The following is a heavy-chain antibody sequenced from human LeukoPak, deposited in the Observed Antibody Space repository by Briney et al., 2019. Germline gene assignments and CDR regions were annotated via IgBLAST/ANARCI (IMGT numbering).Heavy chain of an antibody. V-gene: IGHV2-26*01. J-gene: IGHJ3*01. D-gene: IGHD3-10*01. CDR1: GFSLSNAIMG. Sequence: SGPVLVTPTETLTLTCTVSGFSLSNAIMGVSWIRQSPGMALEWLAHIFPNDEKSYSTPLKTRLTISKDTSKSQVVLTMTNMDPVDTATYFCARHKKFYSDDGGYYGGFDVWGQGTLVTVSS. CDR3: ARHKKFYSDDGGYYGGFDV. CDR2: IFPNDEK.